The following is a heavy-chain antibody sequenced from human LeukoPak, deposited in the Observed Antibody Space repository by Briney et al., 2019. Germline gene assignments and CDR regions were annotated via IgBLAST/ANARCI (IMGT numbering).Heavy chain of an antibody. D-gene: IGHD3-10*01. Sequence: GGSLRLSCITSGFTFSSYEMHWVRQAPGKGLEWVSRISSSGKTIYYADSVKGRFTISRDNAKKSLYLQMDSLRAEDTAIFYCASTYGSESYYPSDYWGQGTLVTVPS. CDR3: ASTYGSESYYPSDY. V-gene: IGHV3-48*03. CDR2: ISSSGKTI. CDR1: GFTFSSYE. J-gene: IGHJ4*02.